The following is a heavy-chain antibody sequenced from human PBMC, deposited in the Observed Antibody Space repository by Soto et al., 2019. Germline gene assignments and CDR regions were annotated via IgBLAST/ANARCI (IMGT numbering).Heavy chain of an antibody. Sequence: GGSLRLSCAASGFTFDDYAMHWVRQAPGKGLEWVSGISWNSGSIGYADSVKGRFTISRDNAKNSLYLQMNSLRAEDTALYYCAKDIDYDYIWGSYRGQSGFDYWGQGTLVTVSS. D-gene: IGHD3-16*01. CDR2: ISWNSGSI. J-gene: IGHJ4*02. CDR1: GFTFDDYA. V-gene: IGHV3-9*01. CDR3: AKDIDYDYIWGSYRGQSGFDY.